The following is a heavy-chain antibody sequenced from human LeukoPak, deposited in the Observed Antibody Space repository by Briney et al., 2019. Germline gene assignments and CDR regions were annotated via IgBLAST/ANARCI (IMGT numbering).Heavy chain of an antibody. D-gene: IGHD3-22*01. Sequence: GSLPLSCAASGFTFSSYAMSWVRQAPGKGLEWVSAISGSGGSTYYADSVKGRFTISRDNSKNTLYLQMNSLRAEDTAVYYCAAGRGYYDSSGYYGFDYWGQGTLVTVSS. J-gene: IGHJ4*02. CDR2: ISGSGGST. CDR3: AAGRGYYDSSGYYGFDY. CDR1: GFTFSSYA. V-gene: IGHV3-23*01.